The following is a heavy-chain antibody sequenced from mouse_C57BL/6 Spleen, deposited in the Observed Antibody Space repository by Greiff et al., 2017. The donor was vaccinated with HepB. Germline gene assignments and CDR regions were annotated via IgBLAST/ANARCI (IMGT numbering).Heavy chain of an antibody. CDR3: ASPYDYDSGWFAY. D-gene: IGHD2-4*01. CDR1: GFSLTSYG. Sequence: QVQLKESGPGLVQPSQRLSITCTVSGFSLTSYGVHWVRQSPGKGLEWLGVIWSGGSTDYNAAFISRLSISKDNSKSQVFFKMNSLQADDTAIYYCASPYDYDSGWFAYWGQGTLVTVSA. CDR2: IWSGGST. V-gene: IGHV2-2*01. J-gene: IGHJ3*01.